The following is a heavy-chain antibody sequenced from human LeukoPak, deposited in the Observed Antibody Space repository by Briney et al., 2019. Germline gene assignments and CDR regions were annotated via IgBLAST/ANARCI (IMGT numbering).Heavy chain of an antibody. CDR2: ISGSGGST. CDR1: GFTFSSYS. J-gene: IGHJ3*02. CDR3: ARDSRRDGFDI. Sequence: PGGSLRLSCAASGFTFSSYSMNWVRQAPGKGLEWVSSISGSGGSTYYADSVKGRFTISRDNSKNTLYLQMNSLRAEDTAVYYCARDSRRDGFDIWGQGTMVSVSS. V-gene: IGHV3-23*01.